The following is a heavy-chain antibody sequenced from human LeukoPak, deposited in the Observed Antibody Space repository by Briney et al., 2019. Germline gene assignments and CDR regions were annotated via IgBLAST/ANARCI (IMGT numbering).Heavy chain of an antibody. CDR3: AMSSTGMRYFDWFAADY. CDR2: ISYDGSNK. D-gene: IGHD3-9*01. V-gene: IGHV3-30-3*01. J-gene: IGHJ4*02. Sequence: GRSLRLSCAASRFTFSSYAMHWVRQAPGKGLEWLAVISYDGSNKYYADSVKGRFTISRDNSRNTLYLQMNSLRAEDTAVYYCAMSSTGMRYFDWFAADYWGQGTLVTVSS. CDR1: RFTFSSYA.